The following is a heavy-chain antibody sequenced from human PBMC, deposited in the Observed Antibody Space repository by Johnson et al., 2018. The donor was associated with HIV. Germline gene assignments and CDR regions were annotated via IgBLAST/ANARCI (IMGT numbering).Heavy chain of an antibody. Sequence: VQLVESGGGVVQPGTSLRLSCAASGFTFSNAWMTWVRQAPGKGLEWVGRIKSKTDGGTTDYAALVKGRFSISREDSKNKLFLQMNSLKPEDTAVYYCTTGGVSSGYYFFHWGQGTMVTVSS. CDR1: GFTFSNAW. CDR2: IKSKTDGGTT. CDR3: TTGGVSSGYYFFH. V-gene: IGHV3-15*01. J-gene: IGHJ3*01. D-gene: IGHD3-22*01.